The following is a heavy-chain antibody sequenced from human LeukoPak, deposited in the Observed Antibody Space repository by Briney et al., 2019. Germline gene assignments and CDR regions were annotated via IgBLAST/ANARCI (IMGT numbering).Heavy chain of an antibody. D-gene: IGHD6-13*01. CDR3: ARLNCDRSSSLSSSWFYYYYYYMDV. J-gene: IGHJ6*03. CDR1: GYTFTSYG. Sequence: GASVKVSCKASGYTFTSYGISWVRQAPGQGLEWMGWISAYNGHTSYAQKLQGRVTMTTDTSTSTAYMELSSLRSEDTAVYYCARLNCDRSSSLSSSWFYYYYYYMDVWGKGTTVTVSS. V-gene: IGHV1-18*01. CDR2: ISAYNGHT.